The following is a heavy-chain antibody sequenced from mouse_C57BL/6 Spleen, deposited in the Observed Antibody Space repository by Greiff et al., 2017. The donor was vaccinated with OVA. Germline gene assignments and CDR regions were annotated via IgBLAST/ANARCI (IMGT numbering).Heavy chain of an antibody. CDR3: AIDRYDWFAY. CDR1: GYTFTSSW. V-gene: IGHV1-74*01. CDR2: IHPSDGDT. J-gene: IGHJ3*01. D-gene: IGHD1-1*01. Sequence: QVQLKQPGPELVKPGASVKVSCKASGYTFTSSWMHWVKQRPGQGLEWIGWIHPSDGDTNYNQKFKGKATLTVDKSTSTAYMQLSSLTSEDSAVYDCAIDRYDWFAYWGQGTLVTVSA.